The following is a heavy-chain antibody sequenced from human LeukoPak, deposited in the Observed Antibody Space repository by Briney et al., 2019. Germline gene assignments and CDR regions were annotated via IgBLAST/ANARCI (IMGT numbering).Heavy chain of an antibody. CDR1: GYSFTSYW. Sequence: GESLKISGKGSGYSFTSYWIGWVRQLPGKGLGWMGIIYPGDSDTRYSPSFQGQVTISADKSISTAYLQWSSLKASDTAMYYCASGIAVAGIGLDVWGQGTTVTVS. CDR3: ASGIAVAGIGLDV. CDR2: IYPGDSDT. D-gene: IGHD6-19*01. J-gene: IGHJ6*02. V-gene: IGHV5-51*01.